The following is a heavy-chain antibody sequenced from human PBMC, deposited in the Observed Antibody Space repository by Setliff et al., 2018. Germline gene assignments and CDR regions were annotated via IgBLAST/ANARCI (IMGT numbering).Heavy chain of an antibody. D-gene: IGHD6-6*01. V-gene: IGHV4-38-2*01. J-gene: IGHJ5*02. Sequence: SETLSLTCAVSGISITSGHYWGWIRQSPGGGLEWIGILYYTGATYYNPSLKSRVTISVDTPNNQFSLKLSSVTAADTAVFYCARGYAARVGFGNWFDPWGQGTLVTVSS. CDR2: LYYTGAT. CDR1: GISITSGHY. CDR3: ARGYAARVGFGNWFDP.